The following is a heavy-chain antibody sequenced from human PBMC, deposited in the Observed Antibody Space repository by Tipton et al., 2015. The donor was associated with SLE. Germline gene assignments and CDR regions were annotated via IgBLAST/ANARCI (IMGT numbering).Heavy chain of an antibody. J-gene: IGHJ4*02. CDR3: ARAGRAWNLFDY. CDR1: AGSISSYY. CDR2: IYYSGST. V-gene: IGHV4-59*08. D-gene: IGHD1-1*01. Sequence: LRLSCTVSAGSISSYYWCWIRQPPGKGLEWTGDIYYSGSTNYNPSLKSRVTISVDTSKNQFSLKLSSVTAAATAVYYCARAGRAWNLFDYWGQGTLVTVSS.